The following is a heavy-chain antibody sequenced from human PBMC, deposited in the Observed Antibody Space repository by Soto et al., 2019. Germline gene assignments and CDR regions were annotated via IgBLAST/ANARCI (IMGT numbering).Heavy chain of an antibody. CDR2: INPATGAA. V-gene: IGHV1-2*02. CDR1: GYPVTAYY. CDR3: ARGGGVGVAGSAAFDM. D-gene: IGHD3-3*01. Sequence: QLHLVQSGAGVKKPGASVTVSCSASGYPVTAYYMHWVRQAPGRGLEWMGGINPATGAAKYTQTLQGRVTMTRATSTSTVFMELSGLTSEDTAVFYCARGGGVGVAGSAAFDMWGQGTLVTVSS. J-gene: IGHJ3*02.